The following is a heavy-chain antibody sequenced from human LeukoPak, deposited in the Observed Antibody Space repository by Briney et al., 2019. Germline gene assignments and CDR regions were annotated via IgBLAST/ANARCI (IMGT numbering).Heavy chain of an antibody. D-gene: IGHD5-24*01. CDR2: IILIFGTA. CDR3: ARDLNDGYNSFDY. Sequence: SVKVSCKASGGTFSSYAISWVRQAPGQGLEWMGGIILIFGTANYAQKFQGRVTITTDESTSTAYMELSSLRSEDTAVYYCARDLNDGYNSFDYWGQGTLVTVSS. J-gene: IGHJ4*02. CDR1: GGTFSSYA. V-gene: IGHV1-69*05.